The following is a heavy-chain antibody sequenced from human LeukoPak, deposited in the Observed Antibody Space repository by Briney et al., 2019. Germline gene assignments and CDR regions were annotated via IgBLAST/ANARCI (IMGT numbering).Heavy chain of an antibody. J-gene: IGHJ4*02. CDR2: INHRGSA. CDR1: GGPFSHYY. CDR3: ASSPSYDSSGYYYDY. Sequence: SETLSLTCVVYGGPFSHYYWTYIGQPPGEGPEWIGEINHRGSAHYNPSLKSRVTISVDTSKNQFSLKMQSVTAADTAVYYCASSPSYDSSGYYYDYWGQGVLVTVSS. D-gene: IGHD3-22*01. V-gene: IGHV4-34*01.